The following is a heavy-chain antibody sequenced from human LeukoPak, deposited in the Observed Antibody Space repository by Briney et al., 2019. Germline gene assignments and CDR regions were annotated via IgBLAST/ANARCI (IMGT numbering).Heavy chain of an antibody. D-gene: IGHD3-10*01. CDR2: IYHSGST. Sequence: SETLSLTCTVSGGSISSYYWSWIRQPPGKGLEWIGYIYHSGSTDYNPSIKSRVTISVDTSKSQFSLKLTSVTAADTAVYYCARERSMVRGMSWFDPWGQGTLVTVSS. J-gene: IGHJ5*02. V-gene: IGHV4-59*01. CDR3: ARERSMVRGMSWFDP. CDR1: GGSISSYY.